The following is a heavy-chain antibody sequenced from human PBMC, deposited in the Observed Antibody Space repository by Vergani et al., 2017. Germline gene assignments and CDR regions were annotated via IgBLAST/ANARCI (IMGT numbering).Heavy chain of an antibody. D-gene: IGHD2-2*02. CDR2: INPSGGSP. J-gene: IGHJ5*02. CDR1: GYTFTSYY. CDR3: ARGCGSTSCYKRGEDWFDR. V-gene: IGHV1-46*01. Sequence: QVQLVQSGAEVKKPGASVKVSCQASGYTFTSYYIHWVRQAPGQGLEWMGIINPSGGSPNYAQKFQGRVTMTRDTSTSTVFMELSSLRSEDTAVYYCARGCGSTSCYKRGEDWFDRWGQGTLVTVSS.